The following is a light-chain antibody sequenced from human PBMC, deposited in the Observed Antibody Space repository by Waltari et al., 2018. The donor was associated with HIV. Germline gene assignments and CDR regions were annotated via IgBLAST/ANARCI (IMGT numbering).Light chain of an antibody. CDR3: QHYNTSSPWT. CDR1: QSIDTW. Sequence: DIQMTQSPSTLSTSVGDSITITCRASQSIDTWLDGYQQKPGKAPKLLVYKTSRLQSGVPSRFSGSGSGTEFTLTISSLQPDDFATYYCQHYNTSSPWTFVQGTRVDI. J-gene: IGKJ1*01. CDR2: KTS. V-gene: IGKV1-5*03.